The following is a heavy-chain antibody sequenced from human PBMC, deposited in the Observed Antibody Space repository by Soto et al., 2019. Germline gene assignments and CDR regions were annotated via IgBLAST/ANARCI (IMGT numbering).Heavy chain of an antibody. CDR2: IYYSGST. CDR1: GGSISSYY. D-gene: IGHD5-18*01. V-gene: IGHV4-59*01. J-gene: IGHJ2*01. Sequence: PETLSLTCTVSGGSISSYYWSWIRQPPGKGLEWIGYIYYSGSTNYNPSLKSRVTISVDTSKNQFSLKLSSVTAADTAVYYCAREEMGYSYELAVPGSFDLWGRGTLVTVSS. CDR3: AREEMGYSYELAVPGSFDL.